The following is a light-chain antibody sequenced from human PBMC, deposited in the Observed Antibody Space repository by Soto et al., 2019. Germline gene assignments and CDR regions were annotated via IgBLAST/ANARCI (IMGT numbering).Light chain of an antibody. CDR2: GAS. CDR3: QQSNSFPFT. CDR1: QVISSW. J-gene: IGKJ3*01. V-gene: IGKV1-12*01. Sequence: DIQMTQSPSSVSASVGDRVTITCRASQVISSWLAWYQQKPGKAPKLLIFGASTLQSGAPSRFSGSGSGTDFTLIISSLQPEDFATYYCQQSNSFPFTFGPGTKVDIK.